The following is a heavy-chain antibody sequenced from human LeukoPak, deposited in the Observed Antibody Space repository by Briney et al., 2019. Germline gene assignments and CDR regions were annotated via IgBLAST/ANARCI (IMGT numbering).Heavy chain of an antibody. CDR1: GFTFTSYS. D-gene: IGHD1-26*01. Sequence: GGSLRLSCAASGFTFTSYSMNWVRQAPGKGLEWVSTISGGGGSTYYADSVKGRFTISRDNSKNTLYLQVNILIAEDTVVYYCAKGGKWDVTPFDYWGQGTLVTVSS. V-gene: IGHV3-23*01. CDR2: ISGGGGST. CDR3: AKGGKWDVTPFDY. J-gene: IGHJ4*02.